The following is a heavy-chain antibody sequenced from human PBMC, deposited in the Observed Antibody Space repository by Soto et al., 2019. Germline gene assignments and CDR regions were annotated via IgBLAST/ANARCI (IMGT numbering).Heavy chain of an antibody. Sequence: PGGSLRLSCAASGFTLNSYAMNWVRQAPGKGLGWVSGISARGEKTYYADSVRGRFTISRDNSKNTVYLQMNSLRAKDTAVFYCAKALPMYYYDSSGYSDYYYDMDVWGQGTTVTVSS. CDR1: GFTLNSYA. J-gene: IGHJ6*02. CDR3: AKALPMYYYDSSGYSDYYYDMDV. V-gene: IGHV3-23*01. CDR2: ISARGEKT. D-gene: IGHD3-22*01.